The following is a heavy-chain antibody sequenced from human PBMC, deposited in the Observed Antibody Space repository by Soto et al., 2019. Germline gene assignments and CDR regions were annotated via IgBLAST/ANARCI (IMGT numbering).Heavy chain of an antibody. CDR2: ISGSGGST. CDR1: GFTFSSYS. CDR3: ARGRITIFGVVTPIDY. J-gene: IGHJ4*02. V-gene: IGHV3-23*01. D-gene: IGHD3-3*01. Sequence: LGLSCAASGFTFSSYSMSWVRQAPGKGLEWVSAISGSGGSTYYADSVKGRFTISRDNAKNSLYLQMNSLRAEDTAVYYCARGRITIFGVVTPIDYWGQGTLVTVSS.